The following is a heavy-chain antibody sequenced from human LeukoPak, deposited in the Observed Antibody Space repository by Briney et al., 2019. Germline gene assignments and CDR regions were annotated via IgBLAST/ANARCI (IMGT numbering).Heavy chain of an antibody. CDR2: MSYDGGHR. Sequence: GGSLRLPCGASGFTVSSKDMNWVRQAPGKGLEWVAGMSYDGGHRYYGDSVKGRFTISRDNSKDTVYVEMNSLRPEDTALYYCAKGCSSTSCAIEFDSWGQGTLVTVSS. CDR3: AKGCSSTSCAIEFDS. J-gene: IGHJ4*02. D-gene: IGHD2-2*01. V-gene: IGHV3-30*18. CDR1: GFTVSSKD.